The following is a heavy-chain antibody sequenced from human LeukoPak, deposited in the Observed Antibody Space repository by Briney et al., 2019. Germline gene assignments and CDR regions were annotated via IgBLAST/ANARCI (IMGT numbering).Heavy chain of an antibody. CDR3: AREIVSAVAGDFDF. Sequence: GGCLSLSCAASGFTLSSYEMNWVRQAPGKGLEWVSNSSKSGSTRPYADSVKGRFTITRDNAQNSLYLEVNSLRAEDTAVYYCAREIVSAVAGDFDFWGQGTLVTVSS. CDR2: SSKSGSTR. J-gene: IGHJ4*02. V-gene: IGHV3-48*03. D-gene: IGHD6-19*01. CDR1: GFTLSSYE.